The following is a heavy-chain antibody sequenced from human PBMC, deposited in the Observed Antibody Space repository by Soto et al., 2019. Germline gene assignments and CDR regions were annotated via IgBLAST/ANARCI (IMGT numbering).Heavy chain of an antibody. Sequence: QVQLQESGPGLVKPSETLSLTCAVSGDSITNYYWTWIRQPPGKGLEWIGYIYHDGNANYNPSLNSRVTITIATSNTQFLLRLRSVTAADTAVYYCARGGRAVAGLDYWGPGFLVTVSS. D-gene: IGHD6-19*01. CDR1: GDSITNYY. V-gene: IGHV4-59*01. J-gene: IGHJ4*02. CDR3: ARGGRAVAGLDY. CDR2: IYHDGNA.